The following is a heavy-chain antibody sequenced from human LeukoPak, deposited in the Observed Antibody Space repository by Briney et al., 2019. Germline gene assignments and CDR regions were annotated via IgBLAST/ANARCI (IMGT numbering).Heavy chain of an antibody. J-gene: IGHJ3*02. CDR1: GGSFTTYY. Sequence: PSETLSLTCAVYGGSFTTYYWSWIRQPPGKGLEWIGEINHNEFTNYNPSLKNRVTITIDTSKKQFSLKLSSVTAADTAVYFCARGPYSYDSSGAFDIWGQGTMVTVSS. V-gene: IGHV4-34*01. CDR3: ARGPYSYDSSGAFDI. D-gene: IGHD3-22*01. CDR2: INHNEFT.